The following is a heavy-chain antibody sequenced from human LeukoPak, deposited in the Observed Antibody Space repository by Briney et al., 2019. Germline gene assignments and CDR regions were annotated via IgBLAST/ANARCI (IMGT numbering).Heavy chain of an antibody. Sequence: GASVKVSCKASEYTFTGYYMHWVRQAPGQGLEWMGWINPNSGGTNYAQKFQGRVTMTRDTSISTAYMELSRLRSDDTAVYYCARDRSSSYWFDPWGQGTLVTVSS. D-gene: IGHD6-13*01. CDR3: ARDRSSSYWFDP. CDR1: EYTFTGYY. J-gene: IGHJ5*02. V-gene: IGHV1-2*02. CDR2: INPNSGGT.